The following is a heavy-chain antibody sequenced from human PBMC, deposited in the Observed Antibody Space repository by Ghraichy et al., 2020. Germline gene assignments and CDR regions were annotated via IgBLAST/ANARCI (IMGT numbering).Heavy chain of an antibody. D-gene: IGHD4-23*01. V-gene: IGHV4-4*07. CDR2: IYTNGST. CDR3: VRDFGGRLDY. CDR1: TYSISSFQ. J-gene: IGHJ4*02. Sequence: SETLSLTCTVSTYSISSFQWSWIRQPAGKGLEWIGRIYTNGSTNYNPSLKSRVTMSVDTSKNQFSLKLSSVTAADTAVYYCVRDFGGRLDYWGQGTLVTVSS.